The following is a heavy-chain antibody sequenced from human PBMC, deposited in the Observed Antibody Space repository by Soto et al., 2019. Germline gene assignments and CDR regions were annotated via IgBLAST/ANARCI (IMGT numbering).Heavy chain of an antibody. J-gene: IGHJ4*02. CDR1: GDSISTYY. V-gene: IGHV4-4*07. Sequence: SSETLSLTCSVSGDSISTYYWSWIRQSAGKGLEWIGRTYISGDTNYNPSLKSRVTMSVDTSKNQLSLKLRSVTAADTAVYYCAXEYTETVDGPTPFYFDYWGQGTPVTVSS. CDR3: AXEYTETVDGPTPFYFDY. D-gene: IGHD6-19*01. CDR2: TYISGDT.